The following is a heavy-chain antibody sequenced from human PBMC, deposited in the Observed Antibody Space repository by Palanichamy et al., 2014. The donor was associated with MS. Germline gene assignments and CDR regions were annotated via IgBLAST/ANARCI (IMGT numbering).Heavy chain of an antibody. V-gene: IGHV3-53*01. D-gene: IGHD5/OR15-5a*01. J-gene: IGHJ6*02. CDR3: ARARSLRARVSDGMDV. CDR1: GFTVSSNY. CDR2: IYSGSST. Sequence: EVQLVESGGGLIQPGGSLRLSCVASGFTVSSNYMSWVRQAPGKGLEWVSVIYSGSSTYYADSVKGRFTISSDNSKNTLYLQMNSLRAEDTAVYYCARARSLRARVSDGMDVWGQGTTVTVSS.